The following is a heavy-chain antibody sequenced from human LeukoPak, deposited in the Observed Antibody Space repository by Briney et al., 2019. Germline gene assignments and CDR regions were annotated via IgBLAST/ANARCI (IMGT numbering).Heavy chain of an antibody. V-gene: IGHV3-7*03. CDR2: INHNGNVN. CDR1: GFTFSNAC. D-gene: IGHD3-16*01. J-gene: IGHJ6*02. Sequence: PGGSLRLSCAASGFTFSNACMNWARQAPGKGLEWVASINHNGNVNYYVDSVKGRFTISRDNAKNSLYLQMSNLRAEDTAVYFCARGGGLDVWGQGATVTVSS. CDR3: ARGGGLDV.